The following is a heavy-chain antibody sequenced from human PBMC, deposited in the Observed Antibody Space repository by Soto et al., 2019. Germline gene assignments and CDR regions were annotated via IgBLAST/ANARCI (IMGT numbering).Heavy chain of an antibody. Sequence: PSETLSLTCTVSGGSISSYYWSWVRRPPGKGLEWIGYIYYSGSTNYNPSLKSRVTISVDTSKNQFSLNLSSVTAADTAVYYCARDLKRRVGNSVLGAFDVWGQGTMVTVSS. CDR1: GGSISSYY. D-gene: IGHD4-4*01. J-gene: IGHJ3*01. V-gene: IGHV4-59*12. CDR3: ARDLKRRVGNSVLGAFDV. CDR2: IYYSGST.